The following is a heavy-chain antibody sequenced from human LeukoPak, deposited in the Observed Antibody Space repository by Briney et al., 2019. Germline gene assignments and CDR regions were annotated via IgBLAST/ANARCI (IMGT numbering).Heavy chain of an antibody. Sequence: KTSETLSLTCTVSGGSISSHYWSWIRQPPGKGLEWIGEINHSGSTNYNPSLKSRVTISVDTSKNQFSLKLSSVTAAETAVYYWSRGGYSSGWYSVRWGQGTLVTVSS. CDR2: INHSGST. V-gene: IGHV4-34*01. D-gene: IGHD6-19*01. CDR1: GGSISSHY. CDR3: SRGGYSSGWYSVR. J-gene: IGHJ4*02.